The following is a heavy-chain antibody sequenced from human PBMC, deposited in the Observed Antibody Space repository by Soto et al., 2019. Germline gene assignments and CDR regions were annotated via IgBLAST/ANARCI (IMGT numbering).Heavy chain of an antibody. CDR2: IYATGTT. CDR1: GASISGFY. J-gene: IGHJ5*02. CDR3: VRDGTKTLRDWFDP. Sequence: KPAGTLSLTCTVSGASISGFYWSWIRKSAGKGLEWIGRIYATGTTDYNPSLKSRVMMSVDTSKKQFSLKLRSVTAADTAVYYCVRDGTKTLRDWFDPWGQGISVTVSS. V-gene: IGHV4-4*07. D-gene: IGHD1-1*01.